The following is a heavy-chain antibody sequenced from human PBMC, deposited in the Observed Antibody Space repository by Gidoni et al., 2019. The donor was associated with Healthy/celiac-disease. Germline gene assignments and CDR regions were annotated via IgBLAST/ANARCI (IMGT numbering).Heavy chain of an antibody. CDR3: AREDMVRGRGAFDI. Sequence: QVQLQESGPGLVKPSQTLSLTCTFSGASISRGGYYWSWIRQHPGKGLEWIGYIYYSGSTYYNPSLKSRVTISVDTSKNQFSLKLSSVTAADTAVYYCAREDMVRGRGAFDIWGQGTMVTVSS. V-gene: IGHV4-31*03. CDR1: GASISRGGYY. J-gene: IGHJ3*02. D-gene: IGHD3-10*01. CDR2: IYYSGST.